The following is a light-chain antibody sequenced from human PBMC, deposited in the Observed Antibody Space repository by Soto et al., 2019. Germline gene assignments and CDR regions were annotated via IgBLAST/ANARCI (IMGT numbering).Light chain of an antibody. Sequence: QSALTQPRSVSGSPGQSVTISCTGTSSDVGGYNFVSCYQQHPGKAPKLIIYDITNRPSGVPDHYSGSKSGNTASLTISGLHAEDEADYYCCSYVGSYTSYVFGTGTKLTVL. V-gene: IGLV2-11*01. CDR1: SSDVGGYNF. CDR2: DIT. J-gene: IGLJ1*01. CDR3: CSYVGSYTSYV.